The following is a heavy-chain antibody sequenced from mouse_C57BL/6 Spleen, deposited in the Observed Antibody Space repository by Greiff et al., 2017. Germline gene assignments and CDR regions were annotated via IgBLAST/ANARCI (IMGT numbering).Heavy chain of an antibody. D-gene: IGHD3-2*02. Sequence: EVQLVESGGGLVKPGGSLKLSCAASGFTFSDYGMHWVRTAPEKGLEWVAYISSGSSTIYSADTVKGRFPISRDNAKTTLFLQMTSLRSEDTAMYYCARKEDSSGSFAYGGQGTLVTVSA. CDR3: ARKEDSSGSFAY. J-gene: IGHJ3*01. V-gene: IGHV5-17*01. CDR1: GFTFSDYG. CDR2: ISSGSSTI.